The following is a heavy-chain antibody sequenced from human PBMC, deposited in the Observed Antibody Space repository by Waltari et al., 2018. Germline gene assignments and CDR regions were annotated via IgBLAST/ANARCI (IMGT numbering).Heavy chain of an antibody. J-gene: IGHJ4*02. Sequence: QVQLQQWGAGLLKPSETLSLTCAVYGGSFSGYYWSWIRQPPGKGLEWIGEINHSGSNNYNPSLKSRVTISVDTSKNQFSLKLSSVTAADTAVYYCARDYYDSSGYYLSFGYWGQGTLVTVSS. D-gene: IGHD3-22*01. CDR1: GGSFSGYY. CDR3: ARDYYDSSGYYLSFGY. CDR2: INHSGSN. V-gene: IGHV4-34*01.